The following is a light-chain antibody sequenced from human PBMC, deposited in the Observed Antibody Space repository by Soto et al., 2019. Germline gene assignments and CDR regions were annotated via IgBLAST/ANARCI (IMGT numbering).Light chain of an antibody. J-gene: IGKJ1*01. CDR1: QSIRST. V-gene: IGKV3-15*01. CDR2: DAS. CDR3: QQYNNWPRT. Sequence: ETVMTQSPATLSVHPGERATLSCRASQSIRSTLAWFQQKPGQAPRLLIYDASKRATGIPARYSGSGSGTEFTLTISSLQSEDFAVYYCQQYNNWPRTFGQGTIVDIK.